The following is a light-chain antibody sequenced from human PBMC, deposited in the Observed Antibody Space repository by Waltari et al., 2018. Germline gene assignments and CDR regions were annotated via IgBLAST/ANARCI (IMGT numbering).Light chain of an antibody. V-gene: IGLV1-44*01. CDR2: TNN. J-gene: IGLJ3*02. Sequence: QPVLIQPPSASGTLGQRVTISCSGSSSNIGGNTVNWYQQFPGAAPKVFIYTNNQRPSGVPVRFSGSKSGTSASLAISGLQSEDEANYYCAAWDDSVNAWLFGGGAKLTVL. CDR3: AAWDDSVNAWL. CDR1: SSNIGGNT.